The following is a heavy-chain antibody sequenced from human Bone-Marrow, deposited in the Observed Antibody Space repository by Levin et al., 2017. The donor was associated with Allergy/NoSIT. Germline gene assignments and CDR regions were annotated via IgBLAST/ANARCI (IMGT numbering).Heavy chain of an antibody. J-gene: IGHJ4*02. D-gene: IGHD1-26*01. CDR2: ILYDGSKK. CDR3: VKDEGATRSYYLDY. V-gene: IGHV3-30*18. Sequence: LSLTCAASGLTFSSYAMHWVRQAPGKGLEWVSFILYDGSKKYYADSVKGRCTISRDNSQNTLYLEMNGLRAEDTAVYYCVKDEGATRSYYLDYWGQGTLVTVSS. CDR1: GLTFSSYA.